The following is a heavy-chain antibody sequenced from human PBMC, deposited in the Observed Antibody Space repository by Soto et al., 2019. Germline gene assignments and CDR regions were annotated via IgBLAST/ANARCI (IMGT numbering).Heavy chain of an antibody. J-gene: IGHJ5*02. D-gene: IGHD1-26*01. CDR2: INPRSGDT. Sequence: QVQLVQSGAEVKKPGASVKVSCKASGYTFIGYYIHWVRQAPGQGLEWMGRINPRSGDTTYAQKFQGRLNMTRDTSISTAYMELSSLRSEDTAVYYCARDGVGASPLGWFDPWGQGSLVSDSS. CDR1: GYTFIGYY. V-gene: IGHV1-2*06. CDR3: ARDGVGASPLGWFDP.